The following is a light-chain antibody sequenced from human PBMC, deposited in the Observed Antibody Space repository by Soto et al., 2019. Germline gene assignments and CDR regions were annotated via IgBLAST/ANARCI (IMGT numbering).Light chain of an antibody. CDR2: GAS. CDR1: QSISDT. CDR3: QQRSNWPT. J-gene: IGKJ5*01. V-gene: IGKV3-15*01. Sequence: EVVMTQSPAALSVSTGGRATLSCRASQSISDTLAWYQQKPGQAPRLLIHGASTRATGFPARFSGSGSGTDFTLTISSLESEDFAIYYCQQRSNWPTFGQRTRLAIK.